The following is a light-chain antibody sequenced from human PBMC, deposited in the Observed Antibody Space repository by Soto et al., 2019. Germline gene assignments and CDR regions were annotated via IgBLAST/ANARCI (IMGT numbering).Light chain of an antibody. CDR2: DVN. Sequence: QSVLTQPRSVSGSPGQSVILSCTGTSSDVGGYHYVSWYQHHPGKAPKIIIYDVNKRPSGVPDRFSGSKSGNTASLTISGLQTEDEADYYCCSYAGCDTLVFGGGTKLTVL. V-gene: IGLV2-11*01. J-gene: IGLJ2*01. CDR3: CSYAGCDTLV. CDR1: SSDVGGYHY.